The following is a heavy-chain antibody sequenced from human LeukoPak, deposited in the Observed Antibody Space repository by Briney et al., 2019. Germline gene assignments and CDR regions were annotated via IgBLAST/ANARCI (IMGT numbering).Heavy chain of an antibody. D-gene: IGHD3-10*01. CDR1: GGSISSYY. Sequence: SETLSLTCTVSGGSISSYYWSWIRQPPGKGLEWIGEINHSGSTNYNPSLKSRVTISVDTSKNQFSLKLSSVTAADTAVYYCARRRAYGNWFDPWGQGTLVTVSS. J-gene: IGHJ5*02. V-gene: IGHV4-34*01. CDR3: ARRRAYGNWFDP. CDR2: INHSGST.